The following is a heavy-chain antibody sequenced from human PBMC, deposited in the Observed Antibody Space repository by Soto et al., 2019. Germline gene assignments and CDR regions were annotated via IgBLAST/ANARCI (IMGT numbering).Heavy chain of an antibody. CDR2: LTWNSGFL. CDR3: VKDKGDRRSSAFDT. CDR1: GFNFDDFA. Sequence: EVQLVESGGGLVQPGRSLRLSGAASGFNFDDFAMHWVRQSTGKGLELVSGLTWNSGFLGSADSVKGRFTISRDNANKSLYLQMNSLTAEATALYNCVKDKGDRRSSAFDTWGRGTVLIVSS. D-gene: IGHD3-22*01. J-gene: IGHJ3*02. V-gene: IGHV3-9*01.